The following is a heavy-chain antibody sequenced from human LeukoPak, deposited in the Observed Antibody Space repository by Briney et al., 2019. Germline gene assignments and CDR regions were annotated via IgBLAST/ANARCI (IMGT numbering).Heavy chain of an antibody. J-gene: IGHJ4*02. D-gene: IGHD2-15*01. V-gene: IGHV3-23*01. CDR3: AKDGSGCSGGSCYQNFDY. Sequence: PGGSLRLFCAASGFPFSIYAMRWGRHSPALGLPWFSAISVSCGSTYYADSVQGRFTISRDNSKNTLYLQMNSLRAEDTAVYYCAKDGSGCSGGSCYQNFDYWGQGTLVTVSS. CDR2: ISVSCGST. CDR1: GFPFSIYA.